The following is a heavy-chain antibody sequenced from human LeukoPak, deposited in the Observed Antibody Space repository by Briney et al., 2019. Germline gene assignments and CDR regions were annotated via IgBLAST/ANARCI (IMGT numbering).Heavy chain of an antibody. CDR3: ARTSRSSSIDD. Sequence: GGSLRLSCAASGFTFSNYWMSWVRQAPRKGLEWVANINQGGSDKSYVDSVKRRFTISRDNAKNSLYLEMNSLRVEDTAMYYCARTSRSSSIDDWGQGTLVTVSS. J-gene: IGHJ4*02. V-gene: IGHV3-7*01. D-gene: IGHD2-15*01. CDR2: INQGGSDK. CDR1: GFTFSNYW.